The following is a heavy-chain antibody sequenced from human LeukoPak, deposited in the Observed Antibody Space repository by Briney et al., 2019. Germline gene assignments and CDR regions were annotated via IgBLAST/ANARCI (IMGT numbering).Heavy chain of an antibody. V-gene: IGHV4-34*01. D-gene: IGHD1-26*01. CDR1: GGSFSGYD. CDR3: ARAPRVGATSDY. CDR2: INHSGST. Sequence: SETLSLTCAIYGGSFSGYDWSWTRQPPGKGLEWIGEINHSGSTNYNPSLKSRVTISVDTSKNQFSLKLSSVTAADTAVYYCARAPRVGATSDYWGQGTLVTVSS. J-gene: IGHJ4*02.